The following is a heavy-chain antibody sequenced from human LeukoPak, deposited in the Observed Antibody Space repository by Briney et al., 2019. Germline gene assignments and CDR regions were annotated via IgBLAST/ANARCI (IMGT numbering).Heavy chain of an antibody. CDR3: ARGSKVPDY. CDR1: GASVSGSAYY. V-gene: IGHV4-34*01. J-gene: IGHJ4*02. D-gene: IGHD6-13*01. Sequence: SETLSLTPTVSGASVSGSAYYWSWIRQPPGKGLEWIGEINHSGSTNYNPSLKSRVTISVDTSKNQFSLKLSSVTAADTAVYYCARGSKVPDYWGQGTLVTVSS. CDR2: INHSGST.